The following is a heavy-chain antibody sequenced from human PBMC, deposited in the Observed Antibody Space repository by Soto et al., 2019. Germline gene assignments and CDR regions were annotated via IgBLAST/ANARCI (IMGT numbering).Heavy chain of an antibody. J-gene: IGHJ4*01. V-gene: IGHV1-69*01. CDR2: IVPIYRTA. CDR1: GGTLRSYR. CDR3: VRDAGVKRYCN. D-gene: IGHD1-26*01. Sequence: SVKVTFQDTGGTLRSYRINWVRQAPGQGLEWVGGIVPIYRTADYAQKFQGRVTITADESPRTSYMELRKLKSQDAAVYYCVRDAGVKRYCNWGHGSLVPVTS.